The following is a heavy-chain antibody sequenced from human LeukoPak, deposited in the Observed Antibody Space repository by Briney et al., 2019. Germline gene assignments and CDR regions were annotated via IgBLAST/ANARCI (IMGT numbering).Heavy chain of an antibody. CDR2: ISYDGSNK. Sequence: GRSLRLSCAASGFTFSSYAMHWVRQAPGKGLEWVAVISYDGSNKYYADSVKGRFTISRDNSKNTLYLQMNSLRAEDTAVYYCAGTGVVVVPAAIPGFDPWGQGTLVTVSS. CDR3: AGTGVVVVPAAIPGFDP. D-gene: IGHD2-2*02. V-gene: IGHV3-30*04. CDR1: GFTFSSYA. J-gene: IGHJ5*02.